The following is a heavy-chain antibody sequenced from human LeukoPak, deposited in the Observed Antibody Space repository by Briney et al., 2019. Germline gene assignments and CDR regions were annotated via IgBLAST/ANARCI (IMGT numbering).Heavy chain of an antibody. CDR1: GFTVSSNY. CDR2: ISSSSSYI. J-gene: IGHJ6*02. V-gene: IGHV3-21*01. CDR3: ARDRSPRNREGMDV. Sequence: GGSLRLSCAASGFTVSSNYMSWVRQAPGKGLEWVSSISSSSSYIYYADSVKGRFTISRDNAKNSLYLQMNSLRAEDTAAYYCARDRSPRNREGMDVWGQGTTVTVSS. D-gene: IGHD1-1*01.